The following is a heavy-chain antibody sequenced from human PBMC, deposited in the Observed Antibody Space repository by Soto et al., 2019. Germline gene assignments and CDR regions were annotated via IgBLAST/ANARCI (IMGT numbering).Heavy chain of an antibody. CDR3: AFPATADFDY. Sequence: ASETLSLTCGVSGGSISKTNCWSLVRQPPGKGLGWIGEIYHSGTTHYSPSLQSRVTMSVDMSKNHFSLRLSSVTAADTAVYYCAFPATADFDYWGQGTQVTVSS. CDR1: GGSISKTNC. CDR2: IYHSGTT. J-gene: IGHJ4*02. D-gene: IGHD6-13*01. V-gene: IGHV4-4*02.